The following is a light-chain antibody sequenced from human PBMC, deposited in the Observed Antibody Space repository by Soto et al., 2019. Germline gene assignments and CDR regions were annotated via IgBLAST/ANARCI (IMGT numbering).Light chain of an antibody. Sequence: DIQMTQSPSTLSASVGDRVTITCRASQSIIRWLAWYQQKPGRAPNLLIYDASTLESGVPSRFSGSGLGTEFPLTISSLQPDDFATYSCQQYNSFFSFGGGTKGNIK. J-gene: IGKJ4*01. CDR3: QQYNSFFS. CDR1: QSIIRW. V-gene: IGKV1-5*01. CDR2: DAS.